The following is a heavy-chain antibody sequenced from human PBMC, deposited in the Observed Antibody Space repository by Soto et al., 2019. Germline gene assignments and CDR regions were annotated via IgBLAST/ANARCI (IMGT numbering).Heavy chain of an antibody. CDR3: ATPPGFGERETYYYYGMDV. D-gene: IGHD3-10*01. CDR2: ISGSGGST. Sequence: EVQLLESGGGLVQPGGSLRLSCAASGFTFSSYAMSWVRQAPGKGLEWVSAISGSGGSTYYADSVKGRFTISRDNSKNTLYLQMNSLRAEDTAVYYCATPPGFGERETYYYYGMDVWGQGTTVTVSS. V-gene: IGHV3-23*01. J-gene: IGHJ6*02. CDR1: GFTFSSYA.